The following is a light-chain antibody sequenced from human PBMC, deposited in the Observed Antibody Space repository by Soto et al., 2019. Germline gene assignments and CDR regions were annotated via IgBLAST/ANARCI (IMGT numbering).Light chain of an antibody. CDR1: SSNIGSNT. Sequence: QAVVTQPPSASGTPGQRVTISCSGSSSNIGSNTVNWFQQLPRTAPKLLIYNNNHRPSGVPDRFSGSKSGTSASLAISGLQSEDEADYYCAAWDDSLNGVVFGGGTKLTVL. V-gene: IGLV1-44*01. J-gene: IGLJ2*01. CDR2: NNN. CDR3: AAWDDSLNGVV.